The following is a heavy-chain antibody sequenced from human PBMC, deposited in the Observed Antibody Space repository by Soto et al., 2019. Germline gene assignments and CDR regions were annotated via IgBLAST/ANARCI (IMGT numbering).Heavy chain of an antibody. J-gene: IGHJ6*02. CDR1: GFTFHSFS. CDR3: ATFSTSLKYLDFYGMEV. CDR2: ISFDGSNK. V-gene: IGHV3-30*04. Sequence: QVQLVESGGGVVQPWRSLRLSCEASGFTFHSFSMHWVRQAPGKGLEWVAVISFDGSNKDYADSVKGRFTISRDNSKNTLDLQMDSLRPEDTAVYSCATFSTSLKYLDFYGMEVWCQGTTVAFSS. D-gene: IGHD2-2*01.